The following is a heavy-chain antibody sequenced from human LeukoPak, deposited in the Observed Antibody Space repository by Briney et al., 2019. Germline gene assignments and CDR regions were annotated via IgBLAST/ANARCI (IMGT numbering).Heavy chain of an antibody. V-gene: IGHV3-7*01. J-gene: IGHJ6*03. CDR3: ARVSSKTMVRALITKKNYYYYYMDV. CDR1: GFTFSSYW. Sequence: GGSLRLSCAASGFTFSSYWMSWVRQAPGKGLEWVANIKQDGSEKYYVDSVKGRFTISRDNAKNSLYLQMNSLRAEDTAMYYCARVSSKTMVRALITKKNYYYYYMDVWGKGPRSPSP. D-gene: IGHD3-10*01. CDR2: IKQDGSEK.